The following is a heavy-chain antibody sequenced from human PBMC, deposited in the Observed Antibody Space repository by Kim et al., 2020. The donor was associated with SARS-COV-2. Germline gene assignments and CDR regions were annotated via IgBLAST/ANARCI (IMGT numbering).Heavy chain of an antibody. CDR2: INPSGGST. J-gene: IGHJ3*02. CDR3: AGGVYYYDSSGYSDAFDI. CDR1: GYTFTSYY. V-gene: IGHV1-46*01. D-gene: IGHD3-22*01. Sequence: ASVKVSCKASGYTFTSYYMHWVRQAPGQGLEWMGIINPSGGSTSYAQKFQGRVTMTRDTSTSTVYMERSSLRSEDTAVYYCAGGVYYYDSSGYSDAFDIWGQGTMVTVSS.